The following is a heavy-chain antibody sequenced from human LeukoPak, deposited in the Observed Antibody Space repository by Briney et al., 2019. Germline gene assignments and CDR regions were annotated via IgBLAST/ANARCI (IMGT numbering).Heavy chain of an antibody. V-gene: IGHV4-59*12. CDR1: GGSISSYY. CDR2: IYHSGST. J-gene: IGHJ4*02. D-gene: IGHD5-12*01. Sequence: PSETLSLTCTVSGGSISSYYWSWIRQPPGKGLEWIGYIYHSGSTNYNPSLKSRVTISVDTSKNQFSLKLSSVTAADTAVYYCASHSGGYAYWGQGTLVTVSS. CDR3: ASHSGGYAY.